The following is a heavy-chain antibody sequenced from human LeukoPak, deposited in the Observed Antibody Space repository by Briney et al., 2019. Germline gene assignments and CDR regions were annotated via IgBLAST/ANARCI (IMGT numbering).Heavy chain of an antibody. Sequence: PGGSLRLSCAASGFTFSTYSMNWVRRAPGKGLERVSYISSSSTTIYFADSVKGRFTISRDNAKNSLYLQMNSLRAEDTAVYHCARRSYSHDAFDIWGQGTMVTVSS. D-gene: IGHD2-21*01. CDR1: GFTFSTYS. CDR2: ISSSSTTI. V-gene: IGHV3-48*01. CDR3: ARRSYSHDAFDI. J-gene: IGHJ3*02.